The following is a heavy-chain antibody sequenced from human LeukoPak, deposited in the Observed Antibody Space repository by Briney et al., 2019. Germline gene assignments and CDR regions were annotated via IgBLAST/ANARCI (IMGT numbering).Heavy chain of an antibody. CDR3: ARVGIEAAAGTGWFDP. V-gene: IGHV1-69*13. J-gene: IGHJ5*02. D-gene: IGHD6-13*01. Sequence: GASVKVSCKASGGTFSSYAISWVRQAPGQGLEWMGGIIPIFGTANYAQKFQGRVTITADESTSTAYMELSSLRSEDTAVYYCARVGIEAAAGTGWFDPWGQGTLVTVSS. CDR1: GGTFSSYA. CDR2: IIPIFGTA.